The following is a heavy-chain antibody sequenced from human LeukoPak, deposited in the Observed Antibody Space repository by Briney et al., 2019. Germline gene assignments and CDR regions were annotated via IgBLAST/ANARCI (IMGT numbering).Heavy chain of an antibody. V-gene: IGHV3-7*01. CDR1: GITFNWSW. Sequence: GGSLRLSCAASGITFNWSWMNGFRQAPGKGLEWVANMDPSGSQKRYVDSVKGRFTISKDNPGTSLYLDMYSLRAEDTAIYYCAIWTSGNYWGQGTLVTVSS. CDR3: AIWTSGNY. D-gene: IGHD1-1*01. CDR2: MDPSGSQK. J-gene: IGHJ4*02.